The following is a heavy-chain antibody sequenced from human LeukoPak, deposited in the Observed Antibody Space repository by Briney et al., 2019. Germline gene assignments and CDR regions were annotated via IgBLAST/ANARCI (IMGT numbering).Heavy chain of an antibody. D-gene: IGHD2-21*02. CDR2: ISAYNGNT. J-gene: IGHJ5*02. CDR1: GYRFTSFG. V-gene: IGHV1-18*01. Sequence: GASVKVSCKASGYRFTSFGISWVRQAPGQGLEWMGWISAYNGNTNYAQKFQGRVTITADESTSTAYMELSSLRSEDTAVYYCALAYCGGDCSSNWFDPWGQGTLVTVSS. CDR3: ALAYCGGDCSSNWFDP.